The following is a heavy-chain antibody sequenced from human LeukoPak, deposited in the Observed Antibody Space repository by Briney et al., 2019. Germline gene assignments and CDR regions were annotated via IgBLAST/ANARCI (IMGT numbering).Heavy chain of an antibody. CDR1: GDSITSDHY. J-gene: IGHJ4*02. Sequence: PSETLSLTCTVSGDSITSDHYWTWIRQPPGKGLEWIAYIYHSGNTYYNPSLRSRVTMSVATSKNQFSLEVKSVTAADMAVYYCAADYSGNYHVEFDYWGQGTLVTVSS. V-gene: IGHV4-30-4*08. CDR3: AADYSGNYHVEFDY. D-gene: IGHD4/OR15-4a*01. CDR2: IYHSGNT.